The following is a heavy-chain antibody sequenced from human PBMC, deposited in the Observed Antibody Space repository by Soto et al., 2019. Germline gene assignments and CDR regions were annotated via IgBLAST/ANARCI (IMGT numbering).Heavy chain of an antibody. CDR1: GYTFTDYF. D-gene: IGHD3-16*01. V-gene: IGHV1-2*02. J-gene: IGHJ4*02. CDR3: ARDPADSMIGIDY. Sequence: ASVKVSCKASGYTFTDYFMHWVRQAPGQGLEWMGWINGNSGGTSYAQKFQGRVAMTRDTSISTAYMELSSLTFDDTAVYYCARDPADSMIGIDYWGQGTLVTVSS. CDR2: INGNSGGT.